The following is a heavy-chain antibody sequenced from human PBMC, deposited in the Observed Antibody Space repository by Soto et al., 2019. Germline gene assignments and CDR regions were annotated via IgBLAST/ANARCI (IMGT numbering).Heavy chain of an antibody. D-gene: IGHD6-13*01. CDR2: ISYDGSNK. CDR3: TTDGSSWYDYYYGMDV. J-gene: IGHJ6*02. CDR1: GFTFSSYA. V-gene: IGHV3-30-3*01. Sequence: GGSLRLSCAASGFTFSSYAMHWVRQAPGKGLEWVAVISYDGSNKYYADSVKGRFTISRDNSKNTLYLQMNSLKTEDTAVYYCTTDGSSWYDYYYGMDVWGQGTTVTVSS.